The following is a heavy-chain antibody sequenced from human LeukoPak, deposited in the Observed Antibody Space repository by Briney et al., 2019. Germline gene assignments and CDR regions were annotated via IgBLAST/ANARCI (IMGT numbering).Heavy chain of an antibody. CDR3: ARGGCSATSCLDY. Sequence: GGSLRLSCAPSGFTFSSKWMHWVRQTPGRGLECVSHINSDGSNTNYADSVKGRFTISRDNAKNTLYLQLNSLRAEDTAVYYCARGGCSATSCLDYWGQGTLVTVSS. J-gene: IGHJ4*02. CDR1: GFTFSSKW. V-gene: IGHV3-74*01. CDR2: INSDGSNT. D-gene: IGHD2-2*01.